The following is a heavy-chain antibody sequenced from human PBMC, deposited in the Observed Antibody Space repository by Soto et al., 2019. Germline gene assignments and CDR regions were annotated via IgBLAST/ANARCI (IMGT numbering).Heavy chain of an antibody. CDR2: IHSSSRYI. CDR1: GFSFSTYS. D-gene: IGHD3-3*01. Sequence: LRLSCAASGFSFSTYSMNWVRQAPGKGLEWVSSIHSSSRYIYYADSVKGRFTISRDNAKNSLFLQMSSLRAEDTAVYYCARGSQNFWMREDAFDIWGQGTMVTVS. J-gene: IGHJ3*02. V-gene: IGHV3-21*01. CDR3: ARGSQNFWMREDAFDI.